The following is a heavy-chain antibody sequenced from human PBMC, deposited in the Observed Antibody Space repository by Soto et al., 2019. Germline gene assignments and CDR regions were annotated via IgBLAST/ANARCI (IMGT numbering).Heavy chain of an antibody. CDR2: IYTSGST. CDR1: GGSISSYY. Sequence: SETLSLTCTVSGGSISSYYWSWIRQPAGKGLEWIGRIYTSGSTNYNPSLKSRVTMSVDTSKNQFSLKLSSVTAADTAVYYCARGWEYYDFWSGYYNYYGMDVWGQGTPVTVSS. J-gene: IGHJ6*02. CDR3: ARGWEYYDFWSGYYNYYGMDV. D-gene: IGHD3-3*01. V-gene: IGHV4-4*07.